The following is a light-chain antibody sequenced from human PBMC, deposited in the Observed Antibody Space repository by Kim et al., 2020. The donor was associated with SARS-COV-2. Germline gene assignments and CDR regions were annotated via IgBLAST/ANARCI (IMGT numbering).Light chain of an antibody. CDR2: KAS. Sequence: DIQMTQSPSTLSASVGDRVTITCRASQSIGSSLVWYQQKPGKAPKILIYKASTLQGGVPSRFSGSGSGTDFSLTISSLQPDDFATYYCQQYSSYRISFGQGTRLEIK. J-gene: IGKJ5*01. V-gene: IGKV1-5*03. CDR3: QQYSSYRIS. CDR1: QSIGSS.